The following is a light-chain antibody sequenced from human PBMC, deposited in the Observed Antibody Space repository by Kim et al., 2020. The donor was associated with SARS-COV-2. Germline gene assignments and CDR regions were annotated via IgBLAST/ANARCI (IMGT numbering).Light chain of an antibody. Sequence: GQSITISCTGTSSDVGGYNYVSWYQQHPGKAPKLMIYDVSNRPSGVSNRFSGSKSGNTASLTISGLQAEDEDYYYCSSYTSSSTWVFGGGTQLTVL. CDR3: SSYTSSSTWV. J-gene: IGLJ3*02. CDR1: SSDVGGYNY. V-gene: IGLV2-14*03. CDR2: DVS.